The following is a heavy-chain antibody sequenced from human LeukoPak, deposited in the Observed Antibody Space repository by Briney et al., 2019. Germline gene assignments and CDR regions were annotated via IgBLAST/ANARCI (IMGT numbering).Heavy chain of an antibody. Sequence: PSETLSLTCTVSGGSISSYYWSWVRQPPGKGLEWIGYIYYSGSTNYNPSLKSRVTISVDTSKNQFSLKLSSVTAADTAVYYCARELLGDCSGGSCYSDWFDPWGQGTLVTVSS. CDR3: ARELLGDCSGGSCYSDWFDP. CDR1: GGSISSYY. J-gene: IGHJ5*02. V-gene: IGHV4-59*01. CDR2: IYYSGST. D-gene: IGHD2-15*01.